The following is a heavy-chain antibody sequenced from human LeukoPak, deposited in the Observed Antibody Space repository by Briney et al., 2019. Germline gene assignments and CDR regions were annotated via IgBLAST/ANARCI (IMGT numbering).Heavy chain of an antibody. CDR1: GGSLSGYY. D-gene: IGHD1-26*01. CDR3: ARQGSVSSYYYYTFPY. CDR2: INHSGNT. Sequence: PSETLSLTCAVYGGSLSGYYWSWIRQPPGKGLEWIGEINHSGNTNYNPSLKSRVTMSVDTSQNHFYLKLSSVTAADTAVYYCARQGSVSSYYYYTFPYWGQGTLVTVSS. J-gene: IGHJ4*02. V-gene: IGHV4-34*01.